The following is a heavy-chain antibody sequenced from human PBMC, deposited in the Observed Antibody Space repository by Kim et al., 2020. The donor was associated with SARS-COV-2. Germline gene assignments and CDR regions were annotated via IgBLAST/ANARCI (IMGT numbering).Heavy chain of an antibody. V-gene: IGHV3-66*02. CDR1: GFTVSSNY. J-gene: IGHJ6*02. CDR2: IYSGGST. D-gene: IGHD3-10*01. Sequence: GGSLRLSCAASGFTVSSNYMSWVRQAPGKGLEWVSVIYSGGSTYYADSVKGRFTISRDNSKNTLYLQMNSLRAEDTAVYYCARDLEWFGDATPPHYGMDVWGQGTTVTVSS. CDR3: ARDLEWFGDATPPHYGMDV.